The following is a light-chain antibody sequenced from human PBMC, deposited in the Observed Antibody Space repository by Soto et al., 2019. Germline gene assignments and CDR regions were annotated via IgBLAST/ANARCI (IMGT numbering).Light chain of an antibody. CDR2: GNS. J-gene: IGLJ2*01. CDR1: SSNIGAGYD. CDR3: QSYDSSLSGYVV. V-gene: IGLV1-40*01. Sequence: QSVLTQPPSVSGAPGQRVTISCTGSSSNIGAGYDVHWYQQLPGTAPKLLIYGNSNRPSRVPDRFSGSKSGTSASLAITWLQAEDEADYYCQSYDSSLSGYVVFGGGTKVTVL.